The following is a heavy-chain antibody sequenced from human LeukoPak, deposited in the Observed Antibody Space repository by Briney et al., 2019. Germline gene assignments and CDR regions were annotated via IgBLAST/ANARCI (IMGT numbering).Heavy chain of an antibody. CDR2: LTGSGSRT. J-gene: IGHJ4*02. CDR3: AMTLAGVLDSFDS. CDR1: GFTFSTYY. Sequence: PGGSLRLSCAASGFTFSTYYMTWVRQAPGKGLEWVSGLTGSGSRTYYADSVRGRLTISRDNSKNTLFLQMHSLRAEDTAMYYCAMTLAGVLDSFDSWGQGTLVTVSS. V-gene: IGHV3-23*01. D-gene: IGHD1-1*01.